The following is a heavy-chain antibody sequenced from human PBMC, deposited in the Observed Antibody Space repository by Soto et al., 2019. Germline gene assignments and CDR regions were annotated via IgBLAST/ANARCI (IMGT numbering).Heavy chain of an antibody. CDR2: INQSGST. CDR3: ARKRAGLLWFGELSGGWFDP. V-gene: IGHV4-34*01. D-gene: IGHD3-10*01. CDR1: GWSFSGYY. J-gene: IGHJ5*02. Sequence: ASETLSLTCAVYGWSFSGYYWSWIRQPPGKGLEWIGEINQSGSTNYNPSLKSRVTISVDTSKNQFSLKLSSVTAADTAVYYCARKRAGLLWFGELSGGWFDPRGQGTLVTVS.